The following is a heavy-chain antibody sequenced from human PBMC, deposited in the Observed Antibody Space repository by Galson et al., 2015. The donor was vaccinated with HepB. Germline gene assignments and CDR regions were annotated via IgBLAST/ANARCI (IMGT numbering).Heavy chain of an antibody. CDR3: ALHVEYMKSRGPRGHFDY. J-gene: IGHJ4*02. D-gene: IGHD2/OR15-2a*01. CDR1: GVSISNYY. V-gene: IGHV4-59*12. Sequence: TLSLTCTVSGVSISNYYWSWIRQPPGKGLEWIDYIYHTGTTVYNPALESRVAMSVDTSRNQISLTLSSVIAGDTAVYYCALHVEYMKSRGPRGHFDYWGQGTLVTVSS. CDR2: IYHTGTT.